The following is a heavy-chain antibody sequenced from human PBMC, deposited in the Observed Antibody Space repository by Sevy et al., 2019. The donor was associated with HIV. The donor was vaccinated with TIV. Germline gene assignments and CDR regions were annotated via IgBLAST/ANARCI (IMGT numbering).Heavy chain of an antibody. D-gene: IGHD6-13*01. V-gene: IGHV3-15*01. J-gene: IGHJ4*02. Sequence: GGSLRLSCAASGFTFSNAWMSWVRQAPGKGLEWVGRIKAKIYDGTIDYAAAVKGRISISRDDSKNTLYLQMNSLKTEDAAAYYCTTASWSQEDYYNYWGQGTLVTVSS. CDR3: TTASWSQEDYYNY. CDR2: IKAKIYDGTI. CDR1: GFTFSNAW.